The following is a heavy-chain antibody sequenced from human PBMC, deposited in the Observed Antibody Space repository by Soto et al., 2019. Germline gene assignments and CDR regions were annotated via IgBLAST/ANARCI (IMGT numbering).Heavy chain of an antibody. CDR2: VYYTGST. V-gene: IGHV4-61*01. CDR1: GGSVSSGSYY. J-gene: IGHJ4*02. CDR3: TRDKITGLFDY. D-gene: IGHD2-8*02. Sequence: PSDTLSLTCTVSGGSVSSGSYYWNWIRQPPGKGLEWIGYVYYTGSTNYNPSLKSRVTISVDTSKNQFSLKLTSVTAADTAVYYCTRDKITGLFDYWGQGTLVTVSS.